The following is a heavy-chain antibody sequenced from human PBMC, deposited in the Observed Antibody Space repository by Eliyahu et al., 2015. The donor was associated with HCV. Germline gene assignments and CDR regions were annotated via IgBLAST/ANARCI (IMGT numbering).Heavy chain of an antibody. CDR1: GYTFTTYV. V-gene: IGHV1-3*04. Sequence: QVQLVQSGAEVRKPGASVKVSCKASGYTFTTYVIHWVRQAPGQGLEWMGWITTGDVITKYSQKFQGRVTITRDTSASTAYMELSSLRSEDTAVYYCARGGERVRPLDYWGQGTLVTVSS. CDR3: ARGGERVRPLDY. CDR2: ITTGDVIT. J-gene: IGHJ4*02.